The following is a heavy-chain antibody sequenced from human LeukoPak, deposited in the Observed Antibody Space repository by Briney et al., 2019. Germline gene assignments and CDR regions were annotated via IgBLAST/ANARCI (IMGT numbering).Heavy chain of an antibody. D-gene: IGHD5-12*01. CDR2: ISYDGSNK. CDR1: GFTFTNNG. J-gene: IGHJ4*02. Sequence: GGSLRLSCATSGFTFTNNGFNWVRQAPGKGLEWVSVISYDGSNKYYADSVKGRFTISRDNSKNTLYLQMNSLRAEDTAVYYCAREAFGYSGYDNLKGYFDYWGQGTLVTVSS. V-gene: IGHV3-30*03. CDR3: AREAFGYSGYDNLKGYFDY.